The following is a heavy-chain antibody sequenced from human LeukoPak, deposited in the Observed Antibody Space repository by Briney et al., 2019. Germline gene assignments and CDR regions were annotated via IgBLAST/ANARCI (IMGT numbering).Heavy chain of an antibody. D-gene: IGHD3-10*01. V-gene: IGHV1-2*02. CDR1: GYTFTGYY. J-gene: IGHJ6*03. CDR2: INPNSGGT. Sequence: ASVKVSCKASGYTFTGYYMHWVRQAPGQGLEWMGWINPNSGGTNYAQKFQGRVAMTRDTSISTAYMELSRLRSDDTAVYYCAGHYYYGSGSYVDYYYYMDVWGKGTTVTISS. CDR3: AGHYYYGSGSYVDYYYYMDV.